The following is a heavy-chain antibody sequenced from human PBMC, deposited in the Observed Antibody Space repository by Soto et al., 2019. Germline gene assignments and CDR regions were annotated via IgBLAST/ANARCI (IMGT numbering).Heavy chain of an antibody. Sequence: QVQLVQSGAEVKKPGSSVKVSCKASGGTFSSYTISWVRQAPGQGLEWMGRIIPILGIANDAQKFQGRDTITADQSTSTAYMELSSLRSEDTAVDSCATRRGDGYNDYWGQGTLVTVSS. J-gene: IGHJ4*02. CDR1: GGTFSSYT. CDR2: IIPILGIA. D-gene: IGHD3-10*01. V-gene: IGHV1-69*02. CDR3: ATRRGDGYNDY.